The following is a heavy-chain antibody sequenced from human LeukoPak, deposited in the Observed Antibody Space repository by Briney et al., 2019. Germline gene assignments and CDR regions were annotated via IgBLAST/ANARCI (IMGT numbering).Heavy chain of an antibody. CDR1: GYSFTSYW. Sequence: GESLKISCKGSGYSFTSYWIGWVRQMPGKGLEWMGIIYPGDSDTRYSPSFQGQVTISADKSISTAYLQWSSLKASDSAMYYCGRIPTAGSLKGSFDIWGQGTMVTVSS. V-gene: IGHV5-51*01. J-gene: IGHJ3*02. CDR2: IYPGDSDT. D-gene: IGHD6-13*01. CDR3: GRIPTAGSLKGSFDI.